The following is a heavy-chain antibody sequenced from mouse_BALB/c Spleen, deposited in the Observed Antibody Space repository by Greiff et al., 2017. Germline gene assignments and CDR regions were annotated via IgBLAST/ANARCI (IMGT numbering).Heavy chain of an antibody. CDR1: GYTFTSYW. CDR3: ARGERAWFAY. Sequence: VQLQQSGAELAKPGASVKMSCKASGYTFTSYWMHWVKQRPGQGLEWIGYINPSTGYTEYNQKFKDKATLTADKSSSTAYMQLSSLTSEDSAVYYCARGERAWFAYWGQGTLVTVSA. V-gene: IGHV1-7*01. J-gene: IGHJ3*01. CDR2: INPSTGYT.